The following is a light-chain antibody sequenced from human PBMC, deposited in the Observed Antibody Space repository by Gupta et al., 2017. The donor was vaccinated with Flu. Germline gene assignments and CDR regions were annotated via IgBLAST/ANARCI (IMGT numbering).Light chain of an antibody. Sequence: GSKFVIGYQHAPGTTPNLLIYYNNKRPSGVTDRFSGAKSGTSATITTTGLQAEDEADYYCAARADSQNGLVFGAGTKGNVL. CDR2: YNN. CDR1: GSKF. V-gene: IGLV1-44*01. J-gene: IGLJ1*01. CDR3: AARADSQNGLV.